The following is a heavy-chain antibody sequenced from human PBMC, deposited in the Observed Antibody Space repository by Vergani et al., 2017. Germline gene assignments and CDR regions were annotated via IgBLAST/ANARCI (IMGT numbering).Heavy chain of an antibody. V-gene: IGHV3-13*01. CDR3: ARAIELDTTYYMDV. J-gene: IGHJ6*03. Sequence: EVQLVESGGGLVQPGGSLRLSCAASGFTFSSYDMHWVRQATGKGLEWVSAIGTAGDTYYPGSVKGRFTISRENAKNSLYLQMNSLRAGDTAVYYCARAIELDTTYYMDVWGKGTTVTVSS. CDR2: IGTAGDT. CDR1: GFTFSSYD. D-gene: IGHD5-18*01.